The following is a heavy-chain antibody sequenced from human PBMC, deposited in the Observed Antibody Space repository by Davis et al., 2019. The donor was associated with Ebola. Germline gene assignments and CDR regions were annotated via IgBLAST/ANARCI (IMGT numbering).Heavy chain of an antibody. V-gene: IGHV3-30*04. J-gene: IGHJ4*02. CDR3: ARAVKPAPDTYYFDY. D-gene: IGHD6-13*01. CDR2: VSYDGRSH. CDR1: AFTFSAYA. Sequence: PGGSLRLSCAASAFTFSAYAMHWVRQAPGKGLEWVAVVSYDGRSHYYADSVKGRFTISRDTSRNTLILQMNSLRPEDTAVYYCARAVKPAPDTYYFDYWGQGTLVTVSS.